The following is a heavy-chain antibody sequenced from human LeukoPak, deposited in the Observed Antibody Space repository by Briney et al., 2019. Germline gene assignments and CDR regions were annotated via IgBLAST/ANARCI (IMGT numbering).Heavy chain of an antibody. J-gene: IGHJ6*03. CDR2: ISYDGSNK. D-gene: IGHD3-3*01. CDR3: ARAVASISPYYYYMDV. V-gene: IGHV3-30*03. Sequence: GGSLRLSCAASGFTFSSYGMHWVRQAPGKGLEWVAVISYDGSNKYYADSVKGRFTISRDNAKNSLYLQMNSLRAEDTALYYCARAVASISPYYYYMDVWGKGTTVTVSS. CDR1: GFTFSSYG.